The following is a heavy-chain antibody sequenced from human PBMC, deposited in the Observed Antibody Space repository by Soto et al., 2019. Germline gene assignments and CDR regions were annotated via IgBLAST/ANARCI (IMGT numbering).Heavy chain of an antibody. D-gene: IGHD5-18*01. CDR2: TSHDGKNK. CDR3: AKFGGYNYDNPFKY. J-gene: IGHJ4*02. V-gene: IGHV3-30-3*02. Sequence: QVQLVESGGGVVQPGRSLRLSCAASGFIFSDYAMNWVRQAPGKGLEWVAVTSHDGKNKYFADSVRGRFIISRDNSRDTLYLRMDTLRTEDTAIYYCAKFGGYNYDNPFKYWGRGTTVIVSS. CDR1: GFIFSDYA.